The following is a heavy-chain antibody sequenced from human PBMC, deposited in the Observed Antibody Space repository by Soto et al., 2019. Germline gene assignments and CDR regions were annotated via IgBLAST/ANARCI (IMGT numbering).Heavy chain of an antibody. V-gene: IGHV3-23*01. Sequence: PRGSLRVSCASSVFTFSSYAMSWVRQAPGKGLEWVSAISGSGGSTYYADSVKGRFTISRDNSKNTLYLQMNRLRAEDTAVYYCAKDGGLYCSSNSCPYFDYWGQGTMVTVSS. CDR2: ISGSGGST. CDR1: VFTFSSYA. J-gene: IGHJ4*02. CDR3: AKDGGLYCSSNSCPYFDY. D-gene: IGHD2-2*01.